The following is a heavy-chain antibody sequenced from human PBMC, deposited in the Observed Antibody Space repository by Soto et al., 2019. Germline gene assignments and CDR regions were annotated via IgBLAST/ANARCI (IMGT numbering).Heavy chain of an antibody. CDR2: LIHGGST. CDR3: ARSPLGYDYVRQTWREVGDSFDI. J-gene: IGHJ3*02. CDR1: GASLGGFH. Sequence: QVRLEQWGAGLLKPSETLSLTCAIYGASLGGFHWTWLRQAPGKGLEWIGELIHGGSTNYNPSLKSRVSFCLDTSKNQFSLLLMSVTAADTAVYYCARSPLGYDYVRQTWREVGDSFDIWGRGTMVTVSS. D-gene: IGHD3-16*01. V-gene: IGHV4-34*12.